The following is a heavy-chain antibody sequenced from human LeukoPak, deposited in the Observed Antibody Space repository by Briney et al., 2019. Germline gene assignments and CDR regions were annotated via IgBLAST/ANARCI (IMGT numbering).Heavy chain of an antibody. Sequence: PGGSLRLSCSASGFSFRSHAMHWVRQAPGKGLEWVAFISFDGTIKHYTDSMKGRFTISRDNSRDTLYLQMNTLRPEDTAVYYCARDPDYAGDSWASFDFWGQGTLVTVSS. D-gene: IGHD4-23*01. CDR1: GFSFRSHA. CDR3: ARDPDYAGDSWASFDF. CDR2: ISFDGTIK. V-gene: IGHV3-30*10. J-gene: IGHJ4*02.